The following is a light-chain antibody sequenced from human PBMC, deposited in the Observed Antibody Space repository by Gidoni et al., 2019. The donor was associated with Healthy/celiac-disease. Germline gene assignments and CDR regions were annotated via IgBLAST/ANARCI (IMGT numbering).Light chain of an antibody. CDR3: QQYGRSLT. V-gene: IGKV3-20*01. CDR1: QSVSSSY. Sequence: EIVLTQSPGTLSLSPGERATLSCRASQSVSSSYLAWYQQKPGQAPRLLIYGASSRATGIPDRVSGSGSGTDFTITISRLEPEDFAVYYCQQYGRSLTFGGGTKVEIK. J-gene: IGKJ4*01. CDR2: GAS.